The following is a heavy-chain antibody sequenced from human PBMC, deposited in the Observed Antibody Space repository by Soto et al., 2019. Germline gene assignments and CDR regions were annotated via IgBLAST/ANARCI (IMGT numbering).Heavy chain of an antibody. CDR1: GYTFTSYA. V-gene: IGHV1-3*01. Sequence: ASVKVSCKASGYTFTSYAMHWVRQAPGQRLEWMGWINAGNGNTKYSQKFQGRVTITRDTSASTAYMELSSLRSEDTAVYYCARVGKPFYYLDYWCQGTRVTVSS. CDR3: ARVGKPFYYLDY. J-gene: IGHJ4*02. CDR2: INAGNGNT.